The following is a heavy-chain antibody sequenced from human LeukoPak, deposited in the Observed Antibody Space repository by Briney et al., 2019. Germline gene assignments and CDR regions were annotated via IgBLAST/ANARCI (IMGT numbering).Heavy chain of an antibody. D-gene: IGHD6-13*01. CDR1: GYSISSGYY. V-gene: IGHV4-38-2*02. Sequence: SETLSLTCTVSGYSISSGYYWGWIRQPPGKGLEWIGSIYHSGSTYHNPSLKSRVTISVDTSKNQFSLKLSSVTAADTAVYYCAAPGIAAATDAFDIWGQGTMVTVSS. CDR3: AAPGIAAATDAFDI. CDR2: IYHSGST. J-gene: IGHJ3*02.